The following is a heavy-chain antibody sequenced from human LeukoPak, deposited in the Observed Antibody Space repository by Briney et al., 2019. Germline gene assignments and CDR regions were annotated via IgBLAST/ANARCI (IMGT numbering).Heavy chain of an antibody. CDR1: GFTFSSYA. CDR2: ISGSGGST. Sequence: PGGSLRLSCAASGFTFSSYAMSWVRQAPGKGLEWVSAISGSGGSTYYADSVKGRFTISRDNSKNTLYLQVNSLRAEDTAVYYCAKVMDYDFWSGHNWFDPWGQGTLVTVSS. D-gene: IGHD3-3*01. V-gene: IGHV3-23*01. J-gene: IGHJ5*02. CDR3: AKVMDYDFWSGHNWFDP.